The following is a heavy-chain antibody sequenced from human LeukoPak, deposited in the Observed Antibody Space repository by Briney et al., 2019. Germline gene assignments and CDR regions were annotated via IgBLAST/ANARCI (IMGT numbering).Heavy chain of an antibody. CDR3: ARGTSRYYYYGMDV. CDR1: GGSFSGYY. Sequence: SETLSLTCAVYGGSFSGYYWSWIRQPPGKGLEWIGYIYYSGSTNSNPSLKSRLTMSVDTSKTEFSLKLSSVTAADTAVYYCARGTSRYYYYGMDVWGQGTTVTVSS. J-gene: IGHJ6*02. D-gene: IGHD1-14*01. CDR2: IYYSGST. V-gene: IGHV4-59*01.